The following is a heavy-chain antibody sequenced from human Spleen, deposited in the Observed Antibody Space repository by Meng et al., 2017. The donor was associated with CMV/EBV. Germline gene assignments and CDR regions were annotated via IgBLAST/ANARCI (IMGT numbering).Heavy chain of an antibody. D-gene: IGHD1-26*01. J-gene: IGHJ4*02. Sequence: LTCAVYGGSFSGYYWSWIRQPPGKGLEWSGEINHSGSTNYNPSLKSRVTISVDTSKNQFSLKLSSVTAADTAVYYCARGGGSLTRDYWGQGTLVTVSS. CDR3: ARGGGSLTRDY. V-gene: IGHV4-34*01. CDR2: INHSGST. CDR1: GGSFSGYY.